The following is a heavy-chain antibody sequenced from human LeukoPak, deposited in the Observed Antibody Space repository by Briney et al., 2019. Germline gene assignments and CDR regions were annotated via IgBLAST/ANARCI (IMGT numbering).Heavy chain of an antibody. D-gene: IGHD3-22*01. CDR2: VNTVSSYI. V-gene: IGHV3-21*01. Sequence: GGSLRLSCAASGFVFSSYSFNWVRQAPGKGLEWVASVNTVSSYIYYADSVRGRFTISRGNAKDSVLLQMNSLRAEDMAMYYCVRLRRNSDSSGYFYYYDNWGKGTLVTVSS. J-gene: IGHJ4*02. CDR3: VRLRRNSDSSGYFYYYDN. CDR1: GFVFSSYS.